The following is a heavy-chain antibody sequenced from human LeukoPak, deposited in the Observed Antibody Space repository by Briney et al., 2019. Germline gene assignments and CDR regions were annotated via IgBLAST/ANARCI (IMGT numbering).Heavy chain of an antibody. CDR3: ARGGYSGSYYTLGY. J-gene: IGHJ4*02. CDR2: IYHAGGT. CDR1: GGSISSDNW. D-gene: IGHD1-26*01. Sequence: TSETLSLTCAVSGGSISSDNWWGWVRQTPGKGLEWIAEIYHAGGTNYNASLKSRVTISVDKTRNQFSLELSSVTAADTAVYYCARGGYSGSYYTLGYWGQGTLVTVSS. V-gene: IGHV4-4*02.